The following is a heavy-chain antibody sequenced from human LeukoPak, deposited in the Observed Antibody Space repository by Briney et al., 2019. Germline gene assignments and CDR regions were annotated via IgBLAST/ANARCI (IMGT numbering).Heavy chain of an antibody. CDR3: ARDSLKWEPKTHSFDF. Sequence: GGSLRLSCAASGFTFSSYSMNWVRQAPGQGPEWVSDINWNGASRRYADSVKGRFTISRDNAKKSLYLQMNSLRAEDTALYYCARDSLKWEPKTHSFDFWGQGTMVTVSS. CDR2: INWNGASR. CDR1: GFTFSSYS. J-gene: IGHJ3*01. V-gene: IGHV3-20*04. D-gene: IGHD1-26*01.